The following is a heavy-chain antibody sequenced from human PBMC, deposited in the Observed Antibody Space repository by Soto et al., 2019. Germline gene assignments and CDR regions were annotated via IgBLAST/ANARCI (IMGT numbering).Heavy chain of an antibody. J-gene: IGHJ4*02. CDR2: ISGSGGST. CDR3: AKDLWEMATGIDY. CDR1: VFTFSIYA. V-gene: IGHV3-23*01. D-gene: IGHD1-26*01. Sequence: GGALLLSCVASVFTFSIYAMSWVRQAPGKGLEWVSAISGSGGSTYYADSVKGRFTISRDNSKNTLYLQMNSLRAEDTAVYYCAKDLWEMATGIDYWGQGTMVTVSS.